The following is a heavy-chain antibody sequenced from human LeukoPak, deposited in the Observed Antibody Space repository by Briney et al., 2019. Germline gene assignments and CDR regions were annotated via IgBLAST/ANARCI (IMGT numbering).Heavy chain of an antibody. CDR2: ISGSGGST. Sequence: GGSLRLSCAASGFTFSSYATSWVRQAPGKGLEWVSDISGSGGSTYYADSVKGRFTISRDNSKNTLYLQMNSLRAEDTAVYYCAKSYYDSSGYRGDLEYWGQGTLVTVSS. CDR1: GFTFSSYA. J-gene: IGHJ4*02. D-gene: IGHD3-22*01. CDR3: AKSYYDSSGYRGDLEY. V-gene: IGHV3-23*01.